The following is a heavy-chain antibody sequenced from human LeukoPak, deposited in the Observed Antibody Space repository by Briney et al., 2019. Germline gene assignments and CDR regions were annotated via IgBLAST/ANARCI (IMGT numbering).Heavy chain of an antibody. Sequence: SETLSLTCAVSGGSISGSSWWGWIRQPPGKGLEWIGEIHHSGSTNYNPSLKSRVTLSVDKSKNQLSLRLTSVTAADTAVYYCARGGDYRFDYWGQGTLVTVSS. CDR3: ARGGDYRFDY. D-gene: IGHD4-17*01. J-gene: IGHJ4*02. V-gene: IGHV4-4*02. CDR1: GGSISGSSW. CDR2: IHHSGST.